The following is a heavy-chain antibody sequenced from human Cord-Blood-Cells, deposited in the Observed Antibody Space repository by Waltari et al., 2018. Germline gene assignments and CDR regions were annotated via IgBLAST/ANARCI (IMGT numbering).Heavy chain of an antibody. V-gene: IGHV4-39*07. D-gene: IGHD1-1*01. CDR1: GGSISSSSYY. CDR3: ARPGTTGTTGFDY. Sequence: QLQLQESGPGLVKPSETLSLTCTVSGGSISSSSYYWGWIRQPPGNGLEWIGSIYYSGSTYYNPSLKRRVTISVDTSKNQFSLKLSSVTAADTAVYYCARPGTTGTTGFDYWGQGTLVTVSS. J-gene: IGHJ4*02. CDR2: IYYSGST.